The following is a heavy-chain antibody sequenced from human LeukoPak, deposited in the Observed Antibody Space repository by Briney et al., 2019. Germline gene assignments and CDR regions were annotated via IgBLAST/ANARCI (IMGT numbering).Heavy chain of an antibody. J-gene: IGHJ4*02. D-gene: IGHD6-19*01. Sequence: KSGGSLRLSCAASGFTFSSYSMNWVRQAPGKGLEWVSSISSSSSYIYYADSVKGRFTISRDNAKNSLYLQMNSLRAEDTAVYYCARKGVGSGWSEFDYWGQGTLVTVSS. V-gene: IGHV3-21*01. CDR3: ARKGVGSGWSEFDY. CDR2: ISSSSSYI. CDR1: GFTFSSYS.